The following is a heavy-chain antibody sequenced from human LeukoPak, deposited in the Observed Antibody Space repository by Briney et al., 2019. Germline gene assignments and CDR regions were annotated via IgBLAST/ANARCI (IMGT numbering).Heavy chain of an antibody. J-gene: IGHJ5*02. V-gene: IGHV1-46*01. D-gene: IGHD2-8*01. Sequence: ASVKVSCKASGYTFTSYYIHWVRQAPGQGLEWMGVINPSGGGTSYAQKFQGRVTMTRDTFTSTVYMDLRSLRSEDTALYFCARDMLAVPSNWFDLWGQGTLVTVSS. CDR3: ARDMLAVPSNWFDL. CDR1: GYTFTSYY. CDR2: INPSGGGT.